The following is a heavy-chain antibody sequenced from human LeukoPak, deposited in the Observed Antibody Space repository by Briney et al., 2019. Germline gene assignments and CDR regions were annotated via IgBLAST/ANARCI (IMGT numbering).Heavy chain of an antibody. V-gene: IGHV3-33*01. CDR3: ARDMRYGSGSSCPWD. Sequence: GGSLRLSCAASGFTFSSYGMHWVRQAPGKGLEWVAVIWYDGSNKYYADSVKGRFTISRDNSKNTLYLQMNSLRAEDTAVYYCARDMRYGSGSSCPWDWGQGTLVTVSS. CDR2: IWYDGSNK. D-gene: IGHD3-10*01. J-gene: IGHJ4*02. CDR1: GFTFSSYG.